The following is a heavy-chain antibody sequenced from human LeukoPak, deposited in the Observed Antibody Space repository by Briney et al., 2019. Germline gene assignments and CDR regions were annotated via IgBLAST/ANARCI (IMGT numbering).Heavy chain of an antibody. CDR2: NYYSGST. CDR1: GGSISTYY. Sequence: SETLSLTCTVSGGSISTYYWSWIRQPPGKGLEWIGYNYYSGSTNYNPSLKSRVTISVDTSKNQFSLKLSSVTAADTAVYYCATVTLSCGGDCYSEAFYFDYWGQGTLVTVSS. J-gene: IGHJ4*02. D-gene: IGHD2-21*02. CDR3: ATVTLSCGGDCYSEAFYFDY. V-gene: IGHV4-59*01.